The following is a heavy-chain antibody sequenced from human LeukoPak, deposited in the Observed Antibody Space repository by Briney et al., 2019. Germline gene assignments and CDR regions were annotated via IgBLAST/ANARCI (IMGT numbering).Heavy chain of an antibody. V-gene: IGHV4-39*07. CDR2: IYYNGSP. D-gene: IGHD3-3*01. Sequence: SETLSLTCTDSGGAISSSRHSWTWIRQPPGKGLEWIGIIYYNGSPYYIPSLKSRVTISVDTSKNQFSLKLTSVTAADIPVYYCSTGKAFPTYDFWSGPIDYWGQGTLVTVSS. CDR1: GGAISSSRHS. J-gene: IGHJ4*02. CDR3: STGKAFPTYDFWSGPIDY.